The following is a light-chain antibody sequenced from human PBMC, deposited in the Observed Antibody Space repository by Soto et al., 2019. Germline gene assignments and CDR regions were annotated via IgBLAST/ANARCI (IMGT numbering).Light chain of an antibody. CDR1: QSVSSY. CDR2: DAS. Sequence: TQSQATLSLSPGESATLSCRASQSVSSYLAGYQQKPGRAPKLLIYDASNLEAGVPSRFRGSGSGTDFTFTISRLQPEDIATYYCQQYDNLPPRITFGPGTKVDIK. J-gene: IGKJ3*01. V-gene: IGKV1-33*01. CDR3: QQYDNLPPRIT.